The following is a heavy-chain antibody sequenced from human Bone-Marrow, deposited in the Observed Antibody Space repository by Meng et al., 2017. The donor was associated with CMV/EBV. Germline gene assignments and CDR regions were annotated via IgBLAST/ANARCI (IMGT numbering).Heavy chain of an antibody. V-gene: IGHV3-15*01. CDR1: GVNFWSAW. CDR3: AADIPPAIYPLDF. CDR2: IKNKADGEAT. Sequence: GGSLRLSCSASGVNFWSAWMTWVRQAPGKGLEWVGRIKNKADGEATDYAAPVKGRFTISRDDSQNTLFLKMNSPKTDDTALYYCAADIPPAIYPLDFWGQGTLVTVSS. J-gene: IGHJ4*02. D-gene: IGHD2/OR15-2a*01.